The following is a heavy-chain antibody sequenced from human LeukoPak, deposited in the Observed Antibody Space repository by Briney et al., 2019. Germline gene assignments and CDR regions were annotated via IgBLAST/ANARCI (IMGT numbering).Heavy chain of an antibody. CDR3: ATPNYYGSGSYYFDY. D-gene: IGHD3-10*01. V-gene: IGHV3-53*05. Sequence: PGGSLRLSCAVSGFTVSNNYMSWVRQAPGKGLEWVSVIYSGGSTYYADSVKGRFTISRDNSKNSLYLQMNSLRTEDTALYYCATPNYYGSGSYYFDYWGQGTLVTVSS. J-gene: IGHJ4*02. CDR2: IYSGGST. CDR1: GFTVSNNY.